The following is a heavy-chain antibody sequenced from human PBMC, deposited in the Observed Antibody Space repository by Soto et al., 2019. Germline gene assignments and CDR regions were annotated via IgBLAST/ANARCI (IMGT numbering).Heavy chain of an antibody. CDR3: ASSHYGDYYYYYYMDV. V-gene: IGHV3-48*01. CDR2: ISSSSSTI. D-gene: IGHD4-17*01. Sequence: GGSLRLSCAASGFTFSSYSMNWVRQAPGKGLEWVSYISSSSSTIYYADSVKGRFTISRANAKNSLYLQMNSLRAEDTAVYYCASSHYGDYYYYYYMDVWGKGTTVTVSS. J-gene: IGHJ6*03. CDR1: GFTFSSYS.